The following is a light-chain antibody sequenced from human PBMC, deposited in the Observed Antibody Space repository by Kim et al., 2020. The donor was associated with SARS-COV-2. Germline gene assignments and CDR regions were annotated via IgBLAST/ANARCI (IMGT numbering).Light chain of an antibody. J-gene: IGLJ3*02. V-gene: IGLV1-44*01. CDR3: ASWDDGLKGVV. CDR1: TSNIGSNI. Sequence: QSALTQPPSASGTPGQRVTISCAGGTSNIGSNIVAWYQHLPGAAPRLLIYNNNQRPTGVPARFSGSRSDTSASLVISGLQSEDEAAYFCASWDDGLKGVVFGGGTKVTVL. CDR2: NNN.